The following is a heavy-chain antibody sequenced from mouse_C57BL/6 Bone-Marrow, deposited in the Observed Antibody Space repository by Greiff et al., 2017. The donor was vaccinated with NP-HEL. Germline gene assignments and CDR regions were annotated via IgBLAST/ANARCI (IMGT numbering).Heavy chain of an antibody. D-gene: IGHD2-5*01. J-gene: IGHJ3*01. CDR1: GFTFSDYG. CDR3: ARHYSNEGFAY. V-gene: IGHV5-15*04. CDR2: ISNLAYSI. Sequence: EVKVEESGGGLVQPGGSLKLSCAASGFTFSDYGMAWVRQAPRKGPEWVAFISNLAYSIYYADTVTGRFTISRENAKNTLYLEMSSLRSEDTAMYYCARHYSNEGFAYWGQGTLVTVSA.